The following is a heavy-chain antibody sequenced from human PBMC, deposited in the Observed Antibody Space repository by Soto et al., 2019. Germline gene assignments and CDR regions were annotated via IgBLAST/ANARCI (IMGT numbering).Heavy chain of an antibody. CDR1: GGSVHSGSYY. J-gene: IGHJ4*02. V-gene: IGHV4-61*01. Sequence: QVQLQESGPGLVKPSETLSLTCTVSGGSVHSGSYYWSWIRQPPGKGLEWIGYIYYSGSTNYNPSLKSRVTISVDTSKNQFSLKLSSVTAADTAVYFCLTYYYDSSGYYYQYWGQGTLVTVSS. D-gene: IGHD3-22*01. CDR2: IYYSGST. CDR3: LTYYYDSSGYYYQY.